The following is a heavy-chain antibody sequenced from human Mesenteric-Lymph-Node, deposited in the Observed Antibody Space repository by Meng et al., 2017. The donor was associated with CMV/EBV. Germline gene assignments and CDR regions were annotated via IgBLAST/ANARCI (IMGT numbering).Heavy chain of an antibody. CDR2: TYYRSKWYN. D-gene: IGHD1-14*01. J-gene: IGHJ4*02. V-gene: IGHV6-1*01. Sequence: SETLSLTCAISGDSVSSNSAAWNWIRQSPSRGLEWLGRTYYRSKWYNDYAVSVKSRITINPDTSKNQFSLQVNSVTPEDTAVYYCSRALHPTGTFDYWGQGTLVTVSS. CDR1: GDSVSSNSAA. CDR3: SRALHPTGTFDY.